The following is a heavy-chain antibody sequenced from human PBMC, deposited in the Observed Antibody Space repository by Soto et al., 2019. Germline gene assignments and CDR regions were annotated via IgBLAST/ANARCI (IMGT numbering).Heavy chain of an antibody. Sequence: SETLSRTFAVYRGSFRGYYWSWIRQPPGKGLEWMGEINHSGSTNYNPSLKSRVTISVDTSKNQFSLKLSSVTAADTAVYYCARAAPVGSPRTFYYYYYGMDVWGQGTTVTVSS. D-gene: IGHD1-26*01. CDR2: INHSGST. J-gene: IGHJ6*02. CDR1: RGSFRGYY. V-gene: IGHV4-34*01. CDR3: ARAAPVGSPRTFYYYYYGMDV.